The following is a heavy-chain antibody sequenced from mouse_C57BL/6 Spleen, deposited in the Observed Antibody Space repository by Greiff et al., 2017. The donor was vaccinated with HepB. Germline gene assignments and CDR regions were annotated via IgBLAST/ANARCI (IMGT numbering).Heavy chain of an antibody. J-gene: IGHJ2*01. CDR3: ARDGYDEGRPFDY. D-gene: IGHD2-2*01. V-gene: IGHV5-17*01. CDR2: ISSGSSTI. Sequence: EVKLMESGGGLVKPGGSLKLSCAASGFTFSDYGMHWVRQAPEKGLEWVAYISSGSSTIYYADTVKGRFTISRDNAKNTLFLQMTSLRSEDTAMYYCARDGYDEGRPFDYWGQGTTLTVSS. CDR1: GFTFSDYG.